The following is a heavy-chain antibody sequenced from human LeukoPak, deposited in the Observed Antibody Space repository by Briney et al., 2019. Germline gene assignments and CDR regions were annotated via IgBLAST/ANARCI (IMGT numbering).Heavy chain of an antibody. V-gene: IGHV4-34*01. CDR2: INDRGST. D-gene: IGHD3-9*01. J-gene: IGHJ5*02. CDR1: GGSFSGYY. CDR3: ARGRYYDILTGSAGWFDP. Sequence: SETLSLTCAVYGGSFSGYYWNWIRQSPGKGLEWIGEINDRGSTNYNPSLKSRVTISVDTSKNQFSLKLSSVTAADTAVYYCARGRYYDILTGSAGWFDPWGQGTLVTVSS.